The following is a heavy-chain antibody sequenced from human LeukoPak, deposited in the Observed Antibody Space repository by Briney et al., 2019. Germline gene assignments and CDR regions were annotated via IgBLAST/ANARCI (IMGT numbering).Heavy chain of an antibody. CDR2: IYTSGST. CDR3: ARVAGFWRASYFDY. V-gene: IGHV4-4*07. J-gene: IGHJ4*02. CDR1: GGSISSYY. Sequence: PSETLSLTCTVSGGSISSYYWSWIRQPAGKGLEWIGRIYTSGSTNYNPSLKSRVTISVDTSKNQFSLKLSSVTAADTAVYYCARVAGFWRASYFDYWGQGTLVTVSS. D-gene: IGHD3-3*01.